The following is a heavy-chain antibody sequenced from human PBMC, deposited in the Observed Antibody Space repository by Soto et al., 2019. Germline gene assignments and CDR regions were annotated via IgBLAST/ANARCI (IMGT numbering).Heavy chain of an antibody. CDR1: GFTFTDHY. D-gene: IGHD3-10*01. CDR2: INSGGSNI. V-gene: IGHV3-11*01. Sequence: QVQLVESGGGLVKPGGSLRLSCTASGFTFTDHYMSWIRQAPGKGLEWVSYINSGGSNIYYAYSVRCRFTISRENAKNSVYLQMSSLRAEDAAIYYCARDIRGANWGQGTLVIVSS. CDR3: ARDIRGAN. J-gene: IGHJ4*02.